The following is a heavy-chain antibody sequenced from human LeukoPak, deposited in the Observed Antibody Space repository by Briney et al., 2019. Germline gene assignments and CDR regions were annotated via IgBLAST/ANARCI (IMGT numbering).Heavy chain of an antibody. CDR3: ARGWRATIFGVVIIRDYYYYGMDV. Sequence: SETLSLTCAVSGGSISSYYWSWIRQPPGKRLEWIGYIYYSGSTNYNPSLKSRVTISVDASKNQFSLKLSSVTAADTAVYYCARGWRATIFGVVIIRDYYYYGMDVWGQGTTVTVSS. CDR1: GGSISSYY. D-gene: IGHD3-3*01. V-gene: IGHV4-59*12. CDR2: IYYSGST. J-gene: IGHJ6*02.